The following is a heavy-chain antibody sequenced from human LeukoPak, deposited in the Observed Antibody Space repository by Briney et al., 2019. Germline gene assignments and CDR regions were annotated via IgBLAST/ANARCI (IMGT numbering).Heavy chain of an antibody. Sequence: SETLSLTCTASGGSLSSGDYYWSWIRQPPGKGLEWIGYIYYSGSAYYNPSLKSRLTISVDASKNQFSLTLSSVTAADTAVYYCARDVYSSSGIFDYWGQGTLVTVSS. CDR3: ARDVYSSSGIFDY. J-gene: IGHJ4*02. D-gene: IGHD6-6*01. V-gene: IGHV4-30-4*08. CDR2: IYYSGSA. CDR1: GGSLSSGDYY.